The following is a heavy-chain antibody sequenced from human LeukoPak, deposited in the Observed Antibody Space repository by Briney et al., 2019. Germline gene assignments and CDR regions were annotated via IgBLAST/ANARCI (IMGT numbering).Heavy chain of an antibody. V-gene: IGHV4-59*11. J-gene: IGHJ5*02. CDR1: GGSISSHY. CDR2: IYYKGST. CDR3: ARDLISEYSKSHSHFDP. D-gene: IGHD5-12*01. Sequence: SETLSLTCTVSGGSISSHYWSWIRQPPGKGLEWIGYIYYKGSTSYNPSLKSRVTISVDTSKNQFSLDLSSVTAADTAVYFCARDLISEYSKSHSHFDPWGQGTLVTVSS.